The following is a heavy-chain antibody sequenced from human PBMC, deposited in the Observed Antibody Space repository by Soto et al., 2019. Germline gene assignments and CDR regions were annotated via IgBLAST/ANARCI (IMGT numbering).Heavy chain of an antibody. J-gene: IGHJ6*03. Sequence: SETLSLTCTVSGGSISSGGYYWSWIRQHPGKGLEWIGYIYYSGSSNYNPSLKSRVTISVDTSKNQFSLKLSSVTAADTAVYYCARVAVGHMDVWGKGTTVTVSS. CDR2: IYYSGSS. CDR1: GGSISSGGYY. V-gene: IGHV4-61*08. D-gene: IGHD1-26*01. CDR3: ARVAVGHMDV.